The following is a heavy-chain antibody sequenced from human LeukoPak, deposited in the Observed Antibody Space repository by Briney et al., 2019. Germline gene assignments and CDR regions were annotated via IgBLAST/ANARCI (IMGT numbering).Heavy chain of an antibody. Sequence: GGSLRLSCAASGFTFSSYGMHWVRQAPGKGLEWVAFIRYDGSNRHYADSVKGRFTISRDNSKNMLHLQMNSLRAEDTAVYYCARDLILADSGGSSAHDFWGQGTLVTVSS. V-gene: IGHV3-30*02. D-gene: IGHD2-15*01. CDR2: IRYDGSNR. CDR1: GFTFSSYG. CDR3: ARDLILADSGGSSAHDF. J-gene: IGHJ4*02.